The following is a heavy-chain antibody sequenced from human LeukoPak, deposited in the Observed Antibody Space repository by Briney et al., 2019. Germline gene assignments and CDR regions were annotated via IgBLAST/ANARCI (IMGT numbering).Heavy chain of an antibody. J-gene: IGHJ4*02. CDR1: GFTFSSYE. D-gene: IGHD3-3*01. CDR2: ISSSGSTI. CDR3: ARVNTIFGVVIPDY. Sequence: GGSLRLSCAASGFTFSSYEMNWVRQAPGKGLEWVSYISSSGSTIYYADSVKGRFTISGDNAKNSLYLQMNSLRAEDTAVYYCARVNTIFGVVIPDYWGQGTLVTVSS. V-gene: IGHV3-48*03.